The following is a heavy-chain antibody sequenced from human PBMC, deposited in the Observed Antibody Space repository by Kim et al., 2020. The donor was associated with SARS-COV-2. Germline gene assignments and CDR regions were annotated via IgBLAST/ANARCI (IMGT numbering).Heavy chain of an antibody. V-gene: IGHV2-5*02. CDR3: AHRREGLYKYYFDY. J-gene: IGHJ4*02. CDR2: IYWDDDK. Sequence: SGPTLVNPTQTLTLTCTFSGFSLSTSGVGVGWIRQPPGKALEWLALIYWDDDKRYSPSLKSRLTITKDTSKNQVVLTMTNMDPVDTATYYCAHRREGLYKYYFDYWGQGTLVTVSS. CDR1: GFSLSTSGVG. D-gene: IGHD1-20*01.